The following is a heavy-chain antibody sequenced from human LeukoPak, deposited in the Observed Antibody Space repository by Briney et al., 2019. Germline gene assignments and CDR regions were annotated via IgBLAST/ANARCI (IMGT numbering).Heavy chain of an antibody. V-gene: IGHV6-1*01. J-gene: IGHJ4*02. Sequence: SQTLSLTCAISGDSVSSNSAAWNWIRQSPSRGLEWLGRTYYRSKWYNDYAVSVKSRITINPDTSKHQFSLQLNSVTPEDTAVYYCARVGSSGWYSFGYFDYWGQGTLVTVSS. CDR2: TYYRSKWYN. D-gene: IGHD6-19*01. CDR1: GDSVSSNSAA. CDR3: ARVGSSGWYSFGYFDY.